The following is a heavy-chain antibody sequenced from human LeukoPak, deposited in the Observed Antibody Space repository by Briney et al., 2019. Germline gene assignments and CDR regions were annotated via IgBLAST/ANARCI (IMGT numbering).Heavy chain of an antibody. J-gene: IGHJ5*02. Sequence: QPGGSLRLSCAASGFTFSTYWMHWVRQAPGKGLVWLSRINTDGTRTTYADSVKGRFTTSRDTAKNTLYLQMNSLRVEDTAVYYCVRGPRQPYLYYDTLSDFPESSRFDPWGQGTLVTVSS. D-gene: IGHD3-9*01. CDR1: GFTFSTYW. V-gene: IGHV3-74*01. CDR3: VRGPRQPYLYYDTLSDFPESSRFDP. CDR2: INTDGTRT.